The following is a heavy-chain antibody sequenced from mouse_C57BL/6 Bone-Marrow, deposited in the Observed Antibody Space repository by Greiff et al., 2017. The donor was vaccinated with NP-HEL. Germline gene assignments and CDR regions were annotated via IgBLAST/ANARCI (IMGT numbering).Heavy chain of an antibody. CDR1: GFNIKDDY. V-gene: IGHV14-4*01. D-gene: IGHD1-1*01. J-gene: IGHJ3*01. CDR3: TREDSITTVVAPFAY. Sequence: VQLQQSGAELVRPGASVKLSCTASGFNIKDDYMHWVKQRPEQGLEWIGWIVPENGDTEYASKFQGKATITADTSSNTAYLQLSSLTSEDTAVYYCTREDSITTVVAPFAYWGQGTLVTVSA. CDR2: IVPENGDT.